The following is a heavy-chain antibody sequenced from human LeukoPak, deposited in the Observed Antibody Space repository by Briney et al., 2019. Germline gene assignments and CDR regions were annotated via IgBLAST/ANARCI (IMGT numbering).Heavy chain of an antibody. Sequence: GASVKVSCKASGGTFSSYAISWVRQAPGQGPEWMGGIIPIFGTANYAQKFQGRVTITTDESTSTAYMELSSLRSEDTAVYYCASGPLGYCSGGSCPFDYRGQGTLVTVSS. D-gene: IGHD2-15*01. CDR2: IIPIFGTA. J-gene: IGHJ4*02. V-gene: IGHV1-69*05. CDR1: GGTFSSYA. CDR3: ASGPLGYCSGGSCPFDY.